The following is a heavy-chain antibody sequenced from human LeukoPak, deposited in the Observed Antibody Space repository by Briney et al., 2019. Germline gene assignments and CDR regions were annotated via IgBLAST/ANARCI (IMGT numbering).Heavy chain of an antibody. CDR2: ISGSGGST. J-gene: IGHJ4*02. CDR3: AKQQRAAVADDLDY. Sequence: GGSLRLSCAASGFTFSSYAMSWVRQAPGKGLEWVSAISGSGGSTYYADSVKGRFTISRDDSKNTLYLQMNSLRAEDTAVYYCAKQQRAAVADDLDYWGQGTLVTVSS. CDR1: GFTFSSYA. D-gene: IGHD6-19*01. V-gene: IGHV3-23*01.